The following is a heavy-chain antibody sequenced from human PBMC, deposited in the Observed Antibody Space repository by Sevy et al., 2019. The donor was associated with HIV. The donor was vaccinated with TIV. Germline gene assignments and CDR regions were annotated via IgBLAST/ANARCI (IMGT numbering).Heavy chain of an antibody. V-gene: IGHV3-33*06. J-gene: IGHJ6*03. Sequence: GGSLRLSCVTSGFTFRDYGMYWVRQAPGKGLEWVATIYYDGSNKNCGDSVKGRFTVSRDNPGNTLYLQMNSLRVGDSGVYYCAKESGVGYSRNLYFYYYHMAVWGKGTTVTVSS. D-gene: IGHD3-3*01. CDR2: IYYDGSNK. CDR1: GFTFRDYG. CDR3: AKESGVGYSRNLYFYYYHMAV.